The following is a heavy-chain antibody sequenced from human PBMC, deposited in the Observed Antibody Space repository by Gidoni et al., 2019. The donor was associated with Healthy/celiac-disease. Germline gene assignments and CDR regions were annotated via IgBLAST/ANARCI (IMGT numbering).Heavy chain of an antibody. CDR2: IYYSGST. D-gene: IGHD1-20*01. J-gene: IGHJ5*02. V-gene: IGHV4-59*08. Sequence: QVQLQESGPGLVMPSETLSLTCTVSGGSISSYYWSWIRQPPGKGLEWIGYIYYSGSTNYNPSLKRRVTISVDTSKNQFSLKLSSVTAADTAVYYCARQDNHNWFDPWGQGTLVTVSS. CDR3: ARQDNHNWFDP. CDR1: GGSISSYY.